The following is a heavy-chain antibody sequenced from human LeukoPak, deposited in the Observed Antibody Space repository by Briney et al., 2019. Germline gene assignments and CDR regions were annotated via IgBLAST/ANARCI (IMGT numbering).Heavy chain of an antibody. D-gene: IGHD3-10*01. Sequence: GGSLRLSCAASGFTFTNYWMNWVRQAPGKGLEWVSYISSTSSAIYYADSVKGRFTISRDNAKNSLHLQMNSLRAEDTAVYYCVRQWFGELLWGQGTLVTVSS. CDR3: VRQWFGELL. V-gene: IGHV3-48*01. CDR1: GFTFTNYW. J-gene: IGHJ4*02. CDR2: ISSTSSAI.